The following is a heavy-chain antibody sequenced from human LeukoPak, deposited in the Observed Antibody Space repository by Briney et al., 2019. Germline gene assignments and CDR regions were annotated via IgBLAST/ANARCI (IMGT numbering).Heavy chain of an antibody. CDR1: GFTFSDYY. CDR2: ISSSSSYI. J-gene: IGHJ4*02. D-gene: IGHD3-10*01. CDR3: AKDSTSGEGY. Sequence: GGSLRLSCAASGFTFSDYYMSWIRQAPGKGLEWVSSISSSSSYIYYADSVKGRFTISRDNAKNSLYLQMNSLRAEDTAVYYCAKDSTSGEGYWGQGTLVTVSS. V-gene: IGHV3-11*06.